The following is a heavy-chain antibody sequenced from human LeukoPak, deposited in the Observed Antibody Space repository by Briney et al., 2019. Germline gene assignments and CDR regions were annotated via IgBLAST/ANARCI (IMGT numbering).Heavy chain of an antibody. V-gene: IGHV3-7*01. CDR2: IKQDGSDK. CDR1: GFTFSNHW. CDR3: ARGQWVAY. J-gene: IGHJ4*02. Sequence: PGGSLRLSCAAAGFTFSNHWMSWVRQTPGKGLEWVANIKQDGSDKYYVDSVKGRFTISRDNAKNSLYLQMNNLRAEDTAVYYCARGQWVAYLGQGTLVTVSS. D-gene: IGHD2-15*01.